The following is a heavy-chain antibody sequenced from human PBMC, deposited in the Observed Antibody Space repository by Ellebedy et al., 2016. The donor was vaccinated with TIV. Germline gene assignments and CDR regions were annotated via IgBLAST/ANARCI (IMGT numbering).Heavy chain of an antibody. J-gene: IGHJ4*02. CDR2: AFYTGSA. Sequence: MPSETLSLTCTVSGGSISGDYWTWIRQPPGKGLEWIGSAFYTGSANYNLSLKGRVTISVDMSKNHFSLKLDSVTAADTAVYYCARSRSTSYSDYWGQGTLVTVSS. V-gene: IGHV4-59*12. CDR3: ARSRSTSYSDY. CDR1: GGSISGDY. D-gene: IGHD3-10*01.